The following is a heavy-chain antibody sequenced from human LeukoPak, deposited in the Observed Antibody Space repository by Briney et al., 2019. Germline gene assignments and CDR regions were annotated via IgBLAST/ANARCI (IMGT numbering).Heavy chain of an antibody. CDR3: GRVTQHWPHYYFDY. D-gene: IGHD3-3*02. V-gene: IGHV4-39*07. J-gene: IGHJ4*02. CDR2: IYFDGST. CDR1: GGSITSGSYY. Sequence: PSETLSLTCTVSGGSITSGSYYWAWVRQPPGKGLEWIGNIYFDGSTYYNPSLKSRVTISVDTSKNQFSLKLSSVTAADTAVYYCGRVTQHWPHYYFDYWGQGTLVTVSS.